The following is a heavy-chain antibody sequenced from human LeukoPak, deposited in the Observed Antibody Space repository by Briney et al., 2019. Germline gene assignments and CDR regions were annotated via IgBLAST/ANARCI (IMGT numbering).Heavy chain of an antibody. Sequence: GGSLRLSCAASGFTFSTYGMHWVRQAPGKGLEWVAVIWNNGSNKYYADSVKGRFTISRDNSKNTLYLQMNSLRAEDTAVYSCGRASGPFDYWGQGTLVTVSS. CDR1: GFTFSTYG. V-gene: IGHV3-33*01. CDR3: GRASGPFDY. D-gene: IGHD3-10*01. J-gene: IGHJ4*02. CDR2: IWNNGSNK.